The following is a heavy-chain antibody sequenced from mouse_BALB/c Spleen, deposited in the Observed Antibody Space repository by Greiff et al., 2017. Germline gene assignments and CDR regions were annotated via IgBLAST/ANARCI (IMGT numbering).Heavy chain of an antibody. CDR1: GYTFTSYT. CDR2: INPSSGYT. V-gene: IGHV1-4*01. CDR3: ARTGPITTATYYYAMDY. Sequence: VQLQQSGAELARPGASVKMSCKASGYTFTSYTMHWVKQRPGQGLEWIGYINPSSGYTNYNQKFKDKATLTADKSSSTAYMQLSSLTSEDSAVYYCARTGPITTATYYYAMDYWGQGTSVTVSS. J-gene: IGHJ4*01. D-gene: IGHD1-2*01.